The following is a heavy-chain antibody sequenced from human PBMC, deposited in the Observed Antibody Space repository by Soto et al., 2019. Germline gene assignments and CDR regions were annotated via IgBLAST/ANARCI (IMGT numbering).Heavy chain of an antibody. CDR2: IYPSGTT. J-gene: IGHJ6*02. V-gene: IGHV4-4*07. CDR1: GDSFSNSY. Sequence: SETLSLTCTVSGDSFSNSYWSWIRQPAGKGLEWIGRIYPSGTTNYNPSLKSRPTLSRDTSKNQFSLSLRSVAAADTAVYFCARDDFGSAGMDVWGQGTTVTVSS. D-gene: IGHD3-10*01. CDR3: ARDDFGSAGMDV.